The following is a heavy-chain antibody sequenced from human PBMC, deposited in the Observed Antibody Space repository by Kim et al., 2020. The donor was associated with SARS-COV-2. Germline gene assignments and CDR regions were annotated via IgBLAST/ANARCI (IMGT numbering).Heavy chain of an antibody. CDR3: ARDLLEYYYYSGLNGDAFEM. J-gene: IGHJ3*02. D-gene: IGHD3-22*01. V-gene: IGHV4-59*01. Sequence: SETLSLTCTVSGGSISSYYWSWIRQPPGKGLEWIGCIYYTGSTNYNPSLKSRVTLSVDTSKNQFSLKLTSVTAADTAVYYCARDLLEYYYYSGLNGDAFEMWGPET. CDR1: GGSISSYY. CDR2: IYYTGST.